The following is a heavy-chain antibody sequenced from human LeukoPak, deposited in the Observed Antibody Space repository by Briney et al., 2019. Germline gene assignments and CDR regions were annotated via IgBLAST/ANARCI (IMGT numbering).Heavy chain of an antibody. CDR2: ISGSGGST. D-gene: IGHD3-10*01. Sequence: GGSLRLSCAASGFTVSSNYMSWVRQAPGKGLEWVSAISGSGGSTYYADSVKGRFTISRDNSKNTLYLQMNSLRAEDTAVYYCAKDGRAMVRGVSVSQDYYYMDVWGKGTTVTISS. CDR1: GFTVSSNY. J-gene: IGHJ6*03. V-gene: IGHV3-23*01. CDR3: AKDGRAMVRGVSVSQDYYYMDV.